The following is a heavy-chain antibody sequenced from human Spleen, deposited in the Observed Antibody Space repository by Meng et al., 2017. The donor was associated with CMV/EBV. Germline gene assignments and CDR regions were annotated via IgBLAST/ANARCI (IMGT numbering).Heavy chain of an antibody. J-gene: IGHJ4*02. Sequence: SVNVSCKASGCTFSIYAISWVRQAPGQGLEWMGGIIPIFGTANYAQKFQGRVTITADRSTSKAYMELRSLRSEDKAVYHCARGPSTACWSGYSDYWGQGTLVTVSS. CDR1: GCTFSIYA. V-gene: IGHV1-69*06. D-gene: IGHD3-3*01. CDR3: ARGPSTACWSGYSDY. CDR2: IIPIFGTA.